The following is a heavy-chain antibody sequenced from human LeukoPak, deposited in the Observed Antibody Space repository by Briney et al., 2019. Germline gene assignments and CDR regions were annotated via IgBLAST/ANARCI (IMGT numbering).Heavy chain of an antibody. V-gene: IGHV4-61*02. CDR3: ARDPHYYYGSRGGYFDY. Sequence: PSETLSLTCTVSGDSISSGDYYWSWLRQPAGKGLEWIGRISSSGSTNYNPSLKSRVTMSVDTSKNQFSLKLSSVTAADTAVYYCARDPHYYYGSRGGYFDYWGQGTLVTVSS. CDR2: ISSSGST. J-gene: IGHJ4*02. CDR1: GDSISSGDYY. D-gene: IGHD3-10*01.